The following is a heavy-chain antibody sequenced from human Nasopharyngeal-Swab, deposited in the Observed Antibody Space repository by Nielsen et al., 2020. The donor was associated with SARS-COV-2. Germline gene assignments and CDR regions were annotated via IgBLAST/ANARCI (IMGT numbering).Heavy chain of an antibody. D-gene: IGHD6-19*01. CDR3: AKVGSSYYYYMDV. Sequence: GGSLRLSCAASGFTFDDYAMHWVRQAPGKGLEWVSGISWNSGSIGYADSVKDRFTISRDNAKNSLYLQMNSLRAEDTALYYCAKVGSSYYYYMDVWGKGTTVTVSS. J-gene: IGHJ6*03. V-gene: IGHV3-9*01. CDR2: ISWNSGSI. CDR1: GFTFDDYA.